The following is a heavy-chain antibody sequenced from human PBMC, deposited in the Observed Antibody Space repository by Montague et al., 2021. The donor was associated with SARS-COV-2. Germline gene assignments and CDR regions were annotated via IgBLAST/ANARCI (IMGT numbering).Heavy chain of an antibody. J-gene: IGHJ6*02. CDR1: GFTFSSYG. CDR2: IWYDGSNK. D-gene: IGHD6-13*01. CDR3: AGMLVPYYGMDV. V-gene: IGHV3-33*01. Sequence: SQRLSCAASGFTFSSYGMHWVRQAPGKGLEWVAVIWYDGSNKYYADSVKGRFTISRDNSKNTLYLQMNSLRAEGTAVYYCAGMLVPYYGMDVWGQGTTVTVSS.